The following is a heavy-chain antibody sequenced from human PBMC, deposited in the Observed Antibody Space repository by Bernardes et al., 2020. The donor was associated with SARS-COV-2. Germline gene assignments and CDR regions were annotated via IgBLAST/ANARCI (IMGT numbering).Heavy chain of an antibody. J-gene: IGHJ4*02. CDR1: GYSFTHYW. Sequence: GACLKISGNGSGYSFTHYWIAWVRPIPGKGLEWTGIIYPGDSDTRYSPSFQGHVTMSVDKSVSTAHLQWSSLKASDTAMYYCARRGEGATDYWGQGTLVTVSS. V-gene: IGHV5-51*01. D-gene: IGHD1-26*01. CDR3: ARRGEGATDY. CDR2: IYPGDSDT.